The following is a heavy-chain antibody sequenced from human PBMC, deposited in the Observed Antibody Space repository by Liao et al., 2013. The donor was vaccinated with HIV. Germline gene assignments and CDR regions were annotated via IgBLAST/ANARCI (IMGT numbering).Heavy chain of an antibody. CDR3: AREPYDTSGYYYHYYMDV. CDR1: GDSISRGGYY. J-gene: IGHJ6*03. D-gene: IGHD3-22*01. Sequence: QVQLQESGPGLVKPSQTLSLTCTVSGDSISRGGYYWSWIRQAAGNGLEWIGRIYISGSTDYNPSLKSRVTISVDTSKNQISLKVTSVTAADTAMYYCAREPYDTSGYYYHYYMDVWGKGTAVTVSS. CDR2: IYISGST. V-gene: IGHV4-61*02.